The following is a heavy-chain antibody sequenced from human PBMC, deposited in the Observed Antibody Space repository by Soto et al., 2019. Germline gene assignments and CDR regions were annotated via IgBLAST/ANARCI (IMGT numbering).Heavy chain of an antibody. V-gene: IGHV1-69*13. CDR1: GGTFSSYA. D-gene: IGHD3-22*01. Sequence: ASVKVSCKASGGTFSSYAISWVRQAPGQGLEWMGGIITIFGTANYAQKFQGRVTITADESTSTAYMELSSLRSEDTAVYYCARDSTYYYDSSGYYPYYFDYWGQGTLVTVSS. J-gene: IGHJ4*02. CDR3: ARDSTYYYDSSGYYPYYFDY. CDR2: IITIFGTA.